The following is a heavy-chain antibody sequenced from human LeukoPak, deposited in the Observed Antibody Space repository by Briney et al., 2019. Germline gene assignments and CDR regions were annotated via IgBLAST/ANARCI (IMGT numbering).Heavy chain of an antibody. CDR2: INHSGST. D-gene: IGHD6-19*01. Sequence: PSETLSLTCAVYGGSFSGYYWSWIRQPPGKGLEWIGEINHSGSTNYNPSLKSRVTISVDTSKNQFSLKLSSVTAADTAVYYCARASGYSSGWYAVPDFDYWGQGTLVTVSS. J-gene: IGHJ4*02. CDR3: ARASGYSSGWYAVPDFDY. V-gene: IGHV4-34*01. CDR1: GGSFSGYY.